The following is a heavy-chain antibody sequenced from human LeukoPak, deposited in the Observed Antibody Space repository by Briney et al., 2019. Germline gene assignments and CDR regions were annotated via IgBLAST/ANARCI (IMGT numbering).Heavy chain of an antibody. CDR1: GFTFSSYS. Sequence: GGSLRLSCAASGFTFSSYSMNWVRQAPGKGLEWVSSISSSNSYIYYADSVKGRFTISRDNSKNTLYLQMNSLRAEDTAVYYCAKESIVVVVAATPSWFDPWGQGTLVTVPS. V-gene: IGHV3-21*04. CDR3: AKESIVVVVAATPSWFDP. J-gene: IGHJ5*02. CDR2: ISSSNSYI. D-gene: IGHD2-15*01.